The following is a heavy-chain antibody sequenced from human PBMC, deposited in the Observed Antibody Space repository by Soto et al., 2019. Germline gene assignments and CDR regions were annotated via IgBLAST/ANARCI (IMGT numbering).Heavy chain of an antibody. Sequence: SETLSLTCTVSGGSISSSSYYWGWIRQPQGKGLEWIGSIYYSGSTYYNPSLKSRVTISVDTSKNQFSLKLSSVTAADTAVYYCARHFSLWYSSGWYRGWFDPWGQGTLVTVS. D-gene: IGHD6-19*01. CDR2: IYYSGST. J-gene: IGHJ5*02. V-gene: IGHV4-39*01. CDR3: ARHFSLWYSSGWYRGWFDP. CDR1: GGSISSSSYY.